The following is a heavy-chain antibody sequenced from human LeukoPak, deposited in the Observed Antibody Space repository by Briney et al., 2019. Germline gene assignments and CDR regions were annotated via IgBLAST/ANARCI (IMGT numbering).Heavy chain of an antibody. V-gene: IGHV4-31*03. CDR3: ASRPGYYYDSSGYQGRGAFDI. CDR1: GGSISSGGYY. D-gene: IGHD3-22*01. CDR2: IYYSGST. J-gene: IGHJ3*02. Sequence: SETLSLTCTVSGGSISSGGYYWSWIRQPPGKGLEWIGYIYYSGSTYYNPSLKSRVTISVDTSKNQFSLKLSSVTAADTAVYYCASRPGYYYDSSGYQGRGAFDIWGQGTMVTVSS.